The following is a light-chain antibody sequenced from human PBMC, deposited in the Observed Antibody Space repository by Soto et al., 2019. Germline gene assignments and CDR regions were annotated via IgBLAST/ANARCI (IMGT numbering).Light chain of an antibody. J-gene: IGLJ2*01. CDR1: SGHSSYA. CDR2: LSSDGSH. Sequence: QLVLTQSPSASASLGASVKLTCTLSSGHSSYAIAWHQQQPEKGPRYLMKLSSDGSHSKGDGIPDRFSCSSSGAARYLTISSLQSEDEADYYCQTWDTGARVVFGGGTKLTVL. CDR3: QTWDTGARVV. V-gene: IGLV4-69*01.